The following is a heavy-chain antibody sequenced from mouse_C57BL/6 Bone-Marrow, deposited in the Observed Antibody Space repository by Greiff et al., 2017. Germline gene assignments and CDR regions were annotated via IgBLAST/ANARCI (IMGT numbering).Heavy chain of an antibody. V-gene: IGHV1-55*01. CDR3: AREGVVADYYAMDY. CDR2: IYPGSGST. J-gene: IGHJ4*01. D-gene: IGHD1-1*01. Sequence: QVQLQQSGAELVKPGASVKMSCKASGYTFTSYWITWVKQRPGQGLEWIGDIYPGSGSTNYNEKFKSKATLTVDTSSSTAYMQLRSLTSEDSAVXYCAREGVVADYYAMDYWGQGTSVTVSS. CDR1: GYTFTSYW.